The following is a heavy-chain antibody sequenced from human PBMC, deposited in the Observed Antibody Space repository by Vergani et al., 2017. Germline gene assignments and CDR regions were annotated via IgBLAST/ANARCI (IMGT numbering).Heavy chain of an antibody. V-gene: IGHV3-23*01. CDR1: GFTFSSYA. J-gene: IGHJ3*02. Sequence: EVQLLESGGGLVQPGGSLRLSCAASGFTFSSYAMSWVRQAPGKGLEWVSAISGSGGSTYYADSVKGRFTISRDNSKNTLYLQMNSLRAEDAAVSYCAVLMGEYSCSWAFDIWGQGTLVTVSS. D-gene: IGHD6-13*01. CDR2: ISGSGGST. CDR3: AVLMGEYSCSWAFDI.